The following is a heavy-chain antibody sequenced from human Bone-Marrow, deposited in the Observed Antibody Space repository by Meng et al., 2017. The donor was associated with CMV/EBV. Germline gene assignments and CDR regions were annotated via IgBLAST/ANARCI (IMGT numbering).Heavy chain of an antibody. J-gene: IGHJ6*02. CDR2: ISNSGAYI. D-gene: IGHD2-2*01. V-gene: IGHV3-21*01. CDR3: ARADCSSTSCYQGYYYGMDV. CDR1: GFTFSSYS. Sequence: GGSLRLSCAASGFTFSSYSMNWVRQAPGKGLEWVASISNSGAYIYYADSVKGRFTISRDNAKNSLYLQMNSLRAEDTAVYYCARADCSSTSCYQGYYYGMDVWGQGTTVTVSS.